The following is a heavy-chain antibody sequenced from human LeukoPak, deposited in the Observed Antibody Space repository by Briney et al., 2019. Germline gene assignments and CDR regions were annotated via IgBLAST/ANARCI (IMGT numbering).Heavy chain of an antibody. CDR2: ITDGADT. CDR1: GFPFGSYA. CDR3: AKVDYWSPENYLDS. Sequence: GGCLRLSCVASGFPFGSYAITWVRQAPGKGLESVSVITDGADTYYADSVKGRFTISRDNSQNTVHLQMDNLRADDTAVYYCAKVDYWSPENYLDSWGQGTLVTVSS. D-gene: IGHD1-1*01. V-gene: IGHV3-23*01. J-gene: IGHJ4*02.